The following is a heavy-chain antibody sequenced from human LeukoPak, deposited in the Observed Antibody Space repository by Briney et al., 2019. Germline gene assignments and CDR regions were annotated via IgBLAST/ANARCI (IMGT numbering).Heavy chain of an antibody. CDR2: IWYDGSRP. V-gene: IGHV3-33*06. CDR3: AKDLSYGSLWFDP. J-gene: IGHJ5*02. Sequence: GGSLRLSCAASGFTFSSHGMQWVRQAPGKGLEWVALIWYDGSRPNYVDSVMGRFTISRDSSKNTLYLQMDNLRVEDTAVYFCAKDLSYGSLWFDPWGQGTLVTVSS. CDR1: GFTFSSHG. D-gene: IGHD3-10*01.